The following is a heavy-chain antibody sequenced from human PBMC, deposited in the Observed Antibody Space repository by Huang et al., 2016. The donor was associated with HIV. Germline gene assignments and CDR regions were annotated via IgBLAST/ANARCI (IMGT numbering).Heavy chain of an antibody. CDR1: GFLFTTFT. CDR2: ISGSGSSI. V-gene: IGHV3-21*01. J-gene: IGHJ4*03. Sequence: EVQLEESGGALVKPGGSLRLACAATGFLFTTFTMNWVRQGPGKGLEWFSSISGSGSSIYYADAVKGRFTISRDNTKKSLYLQMSSLSVDDTAFYFCARGGPVGYFNLWGHGTLVSVSS. D-gene: IGHD2-15*01. CDR3: ARGGPVGYFNL.